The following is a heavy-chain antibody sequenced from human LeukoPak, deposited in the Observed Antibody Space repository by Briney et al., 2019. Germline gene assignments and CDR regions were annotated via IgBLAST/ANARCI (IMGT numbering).Heavy chain of an antibody. CDR3: ASTRGYSYGPIDY. D-gene: IGHD5-18*01. V-gene: IGHV4-39*07. J-gene: IGHJ4*02. CDR1: GGSLSSSSYY. Sequence: SETLSLTCTVSGGSLSSSSYYWGWLRQPPGKGLEWIGSIYYSGSTYYNPSRKSRVTISVDTSQNQFSLKLSSVTAADTAVYYCASTRGYSYGPIDYWGQGTLVTVSS. CDR2: IYYSGST.